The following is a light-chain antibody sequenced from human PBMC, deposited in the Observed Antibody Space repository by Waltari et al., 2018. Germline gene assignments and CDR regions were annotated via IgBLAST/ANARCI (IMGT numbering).Light chain of an antibody. V-gene: IGKV3-20*01. Sequence: IVLTQSPGTLSLSPGGRATLSCSASQNIGHYLAWYQQKPGQAPRLLIYASSTRATGIPDRFSGSGSGADFSLTITGLEPDDFAVYYCQHHFRLPATFGQGTKV. J-gene: IGKJ1*01. CDR2: ASS. CDR1: QNIGHY. CDR3: QHHFRLPAT.